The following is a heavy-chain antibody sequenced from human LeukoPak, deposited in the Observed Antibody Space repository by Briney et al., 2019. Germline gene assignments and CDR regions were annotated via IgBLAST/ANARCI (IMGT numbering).Heavy chain of an antibody. CDR1: GFTFDDYG. J-gene: IGHJ4*02. CDR3: ARADWNLYFDY. CDR2: INWNGGST. D-gene: IGHD1-1*01. Sequence: GGSLRLSCAAFGFTFDDYGMSWVRQAPGKGLEWVSGINWNGGSTGYADSVKGRFTISRDNAKNSLYLQMNSLRAEDTALYYCARADWNLYFDYWGQGTLVTVSS. V-gene: IGHV3-20*04.